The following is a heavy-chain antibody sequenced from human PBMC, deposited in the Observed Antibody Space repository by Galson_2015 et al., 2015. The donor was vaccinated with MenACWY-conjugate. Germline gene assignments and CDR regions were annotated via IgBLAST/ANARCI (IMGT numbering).Heavy chain of an antibody. V-gene: IGHV3-48*04. D-gene: IGHD1-1*01. CDR2: ISSSRSTI. CDR3: ARDSTGNWNDFVYSYYGMDA. Sequence: SLRLSCAASGFTFSSYSMNWVRQAPGKGLEWVSYISSSRSTIYYADSVKGRFTISRDNAKNSLYLQMNSLRAEDTAMYYCARDSTGNWNDFVYSYYGMDAWGQGTTATVSS. CDR1: GFTFSSYS. J-gene: IGHJ6*02.